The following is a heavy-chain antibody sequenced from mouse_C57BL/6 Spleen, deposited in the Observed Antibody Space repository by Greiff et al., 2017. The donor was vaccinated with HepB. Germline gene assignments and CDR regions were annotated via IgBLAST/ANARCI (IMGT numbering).Heavy chain of an antibody. Sequence: VQLQQSGPELVKPGASVKISCKASGYAFSSSWMNWVKQRPGKGLEGIGRIYPGDGDTNYNGKFKGKATLTADKSSSTAYMQLSSLTSEDSAVYFCARDHYYGSSHWYFDVWGTGTTVTVSS. CDR1: GYAFSSSW. D-gene: IGHD1-1*01. V-gene: IGHV1-82*01. J-gene: IGHJ1*03. CDR2: IYPGDGDT. CDR3: ARDHYYGSSHWYFDV.